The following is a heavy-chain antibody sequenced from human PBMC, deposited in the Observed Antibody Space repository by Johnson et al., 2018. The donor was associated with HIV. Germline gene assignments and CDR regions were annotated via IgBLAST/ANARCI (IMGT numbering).Heavy chain of an antibody. CDR1: RFTFDDYA. Sequence: VQLVESGGGLVQPGGSLRLSCAASRFTFDDYAMHWVRQAPGKGLEWVSAISGSGGSTYYADSVKGRFTISRDNSKNTLYLQMNSLRAEDTAVYFCARGCRDGYTCDVFDVWGQGTGVTVSS. D-gene: IGHD5-24*01. V-gene: IGHV3-23*04. CDR3: ARGCRDGYTCDVFDV. CDR2: ISGSGGST. J-gene: IGHJ3*01.